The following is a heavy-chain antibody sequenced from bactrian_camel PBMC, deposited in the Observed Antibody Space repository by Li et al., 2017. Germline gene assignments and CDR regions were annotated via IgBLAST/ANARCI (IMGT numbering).Heavy chain of an antibody. J-gene: IGHJ4*01. V-gene: IGHV3-2*01. CDR2: IHRDGSYT. CDR1: GLTFRTTD. CDR3: ATVGRVLADFTY. D-gene: IGHD1*01. Sequence: HVQLVESGGGLVQPGGSLRLSCAASGLTFRTTDMSWVRQAPGKGLEWVSSIHRDGSYTYYTDSVKGRFTISRDSARNTAYLQMNSLESEDTALYYCATVGRVLADFTYWGQGTQVTVS.